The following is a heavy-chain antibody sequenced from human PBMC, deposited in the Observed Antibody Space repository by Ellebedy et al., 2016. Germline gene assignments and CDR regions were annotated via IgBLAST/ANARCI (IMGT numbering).Heavy chain of an antibody. V-gene: IGHV3-9*01. CDR2: ISWNSGSI. CDR1: GFTFDDYA. D-gene: IGHD6-6*01. CDR3: AKLSGSSSIDY. Sequence: SLKISXAASGFTFDDYAMHWVRQAPGKGLEWVSGISWNSGSIGYADSVKGRFTISRDNAKNSLYLQMNSLRAEDTALYYCAKLSGSSSIDYWGQGTLVTVSS. J-gene: IGHJ4*02.